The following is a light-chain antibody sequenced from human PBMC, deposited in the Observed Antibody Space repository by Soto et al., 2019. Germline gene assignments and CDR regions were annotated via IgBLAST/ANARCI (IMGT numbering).Light chain of an antibody. Sequence: EIVLTHSPSTLSLSRRLRSNRSCRTSQSVTSRYLAWYQQKPGHSPRLVTYDASNRATGIPARFSGSGSGTDFTLTISSLKSADFAVYYCQQYNNWHPITFGQGTRLEI. J-gene: IGKJ5*01. CDR2: DAS. V-gene: IGKV3-11*01. CDR3: QQYNNWHPIT. CDR1: QSVTSRY.